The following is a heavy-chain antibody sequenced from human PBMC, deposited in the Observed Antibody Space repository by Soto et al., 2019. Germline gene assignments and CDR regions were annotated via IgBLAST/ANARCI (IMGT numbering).Heavy chain of an antibody. D-gene: IGHD3-22*01. Sequence: PVGSLRLSCAASGFTFSSYAMSWVRQAPGKGLEWVSAISGSGGSTYYADSVKGRFTISRDNSKNTLYLQMNSLRAEDTAVYYCAKLNTMIVVARGSCFDPWGQGTLVTVSS. V-gene: IGHV3-23*01. CDR2: ISGSGGST. CDR3: AKLNTMIVVARGSCFDP. J-gene: IGHJ5*02. CDR1: GFTFSSYA.